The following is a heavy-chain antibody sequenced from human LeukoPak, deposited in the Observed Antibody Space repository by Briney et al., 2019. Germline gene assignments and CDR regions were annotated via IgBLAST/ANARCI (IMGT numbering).Heavy chain of an antibody. D-gene: IGHD6-13*01. V-gene: IGHV4-38-2*01. CDR1: GYSISSGYY. CDR3: ARQGGIAAAGSIDY. Sequence: SETLSLTCAVSGYSISSGYYWGWIRQPPGKGLEWIGSIYHSGSTYYNPSLKSRVTISVNTSKNQFSLKLSSVTAADTAVYYCARQGGIAAAGSIDYWGQGTLVTVSS. CDR2: IYHSGST. J-gene: IGHJ4*02.